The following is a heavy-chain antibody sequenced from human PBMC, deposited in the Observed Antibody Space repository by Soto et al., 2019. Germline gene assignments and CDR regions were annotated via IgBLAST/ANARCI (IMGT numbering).Heavy chain of an antibody. CDR3: ARERSLAVAAPGF. CDR2: TSPNGINE. V-gene: IGHV3-30-3*01. Sequence: QVQLVESGGGVVQPGRSLRLSCVASGFTLSSYTMYWVRQAPGKGLEWVASTSPNGINEYYADSAKGRFTISRDSSKNTLFVQMNSLRAEDSAIYFCARERSLAVAAPGFWGQGTLVTVSS. D-gene: IGHD6-19*01. J-gene: IGHJ4*02. CDR1: GFTLSSYT.